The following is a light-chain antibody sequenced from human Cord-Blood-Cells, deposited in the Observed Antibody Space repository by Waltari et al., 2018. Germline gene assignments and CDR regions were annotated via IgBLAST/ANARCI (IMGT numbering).Light chain of an antibody. CDR1: SSNIGNNA. CDR3: AAWDDSLNGPV. J-gene: IGLJ3*02. Sequence: QSVLTQPPSVSEAPRQRVTISCSGSSSNIGNNAVNWYQQIPGKAPKLLIYYDDLLPSGVSDRFSGSKSGTSASLAISGLQSEDEADYYCAAWDDSLNGPVFGVGTKLTVL. CDR2: YDD. V-gene: IGLV1-36*01.